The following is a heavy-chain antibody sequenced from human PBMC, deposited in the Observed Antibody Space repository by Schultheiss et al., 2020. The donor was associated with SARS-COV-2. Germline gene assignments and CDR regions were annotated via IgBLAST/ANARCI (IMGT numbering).Heavy chain of an antibody. CDR1: GFTFSSYA. D-gene: IGHD3-22*01. Sequence: GGSLRLSCAASGFTFSSYAMSWVRQAPGKGLEWVSAISGSGGSTYYADSVKGRFTISRDNSKNTLYLQMNSLRAEDTAVYYCARELGGYYDSSGYNTFDYWGQGTLVTVSS. V-gene: IGHV3-23*01. CDR2: ISGSGGST. CDR3: ARELGGYYDSSGYNTFDY. J-gene: IGHJ4*02.